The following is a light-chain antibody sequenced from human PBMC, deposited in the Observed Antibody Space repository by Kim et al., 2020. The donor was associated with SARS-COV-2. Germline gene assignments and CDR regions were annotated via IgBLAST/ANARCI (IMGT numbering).Light chain of an antibody. CDR3: AAWDDSLNGGV. Sequence: GQRVTSSCAGSSSNIGTYTVSWYQHLPGTAPKLLIYSKDERPSGVPDRYAGSKSGTSASLAISGLQSEDEGVYYGAAWDDSLNGGVFGGGTQLTVL. CDR1: SSNIGTYT. J-gene: IGLJ3*02. CDR2: SKD. V-gene: IGLV1-44*01.